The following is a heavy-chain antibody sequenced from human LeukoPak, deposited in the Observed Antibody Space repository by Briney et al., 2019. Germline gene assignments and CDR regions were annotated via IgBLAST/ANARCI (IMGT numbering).Heavy chain of an antibody. CDR2: ISWDGGST. J-gene: IGHJ4*02. Sequence: GALRLSCAASGFTFDDYTMHWVRQAPGKGLEWVSLISWDGGSTYYADSVKGRFTISRDNSKNSLYLQMNSLRAEDTALYYCARFPGYDSYYFDYWGQGTLVTVSS. V-gene: IGHV3-43*01. CDR1: GFTFDDYT. D-gene: IGHD5-12*01. CDR3: ARFPGYDSYYFDY.